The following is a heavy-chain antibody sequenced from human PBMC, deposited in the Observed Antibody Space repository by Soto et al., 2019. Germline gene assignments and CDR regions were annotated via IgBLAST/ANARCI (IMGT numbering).Heavy chain of an antibody. CDR2: IKSKTDGGTT. Sequence: GGSLRLSCAASGFTFSNAWMNWVSQAPGKGLEWVGRIKSKTDGGTTDYAAPVKGRFTISRDDSKNTLYLQMNSLKTEDTAVYYCTTGVLWFGELSGASWFDPWGQGTLVTVSS. V-gene: IGHV3-15*07. J-gene: IGHJ5*02. CDR1: GFTFSNAW. CDR3: TTGVLWFGELSGASWFDP. D-gene: IGHD3-10*01.